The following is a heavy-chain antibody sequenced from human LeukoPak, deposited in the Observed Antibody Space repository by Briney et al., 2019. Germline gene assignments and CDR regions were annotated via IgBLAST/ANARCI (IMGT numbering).Heavy chain of an antibody. CDR3: AKYFRADSGNYYRSFDY. CDR1: GFTFSDNW. CDR2: IKEDGSEK. Sequence: PGGSLRLSCAVSGFTFSDNWMSWVRQAPGKGLEWVANIKEDGSEKNYVDSVKGRFTIPRDNAKNSLYLQMNSLRAEDTAVYYCAKYFRADSGNYYRSFDYWGQGTLVTVSS. D-gene: IGHD1-26*01. J-gene: IGHJ4*02. V-gene: IGHV3-7*05.